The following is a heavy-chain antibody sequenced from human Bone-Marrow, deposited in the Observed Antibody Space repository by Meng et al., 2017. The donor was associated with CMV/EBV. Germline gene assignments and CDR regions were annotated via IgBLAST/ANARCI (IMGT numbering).Heavy chain of an antibody. V-gene: IGHV4-39*07. Sequence: QPHLQEPGPGLVKPSETLSLTCTVSGGPISSNYYWGWIRQSPGKGLEWIGSLYYNGDTYYNPSLKSRVTLSVDTSKNQFSLKLNSVIAADTAVYYCAQRIYIDSYYFDSWGQGTLVTVSS. CDR3: AQRIYIDSYYFDS. J-gene: IGHJ4*02. CDR1: GGPISSNYY. CDR2: LYYNGDT. D-gene: IGHD2/OR15-2a*01.